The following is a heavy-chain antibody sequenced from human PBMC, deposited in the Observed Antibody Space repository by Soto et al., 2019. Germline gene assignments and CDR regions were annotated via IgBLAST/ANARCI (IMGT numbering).Heavy chain of an antibody. V-gene: IGHV4-59*01. D-gene: IGHD3-22*01. CDR3: ASSLPYYYDSSGYQCHWFDP. CDR2: VYYSGST. Sequence: SETLSLTCTVSGGSISSYYWSWIRQPPGKGLEWIGYVYYSGSTNYNPSLKSRVTISVDTSTNQFSLKLSSVTAADTAVYYCASSLPYYYDSSGYQCHWFDPWGQGTLVTVS. J-gene: IGHJ5*02. CDR1: GGSISSYY.